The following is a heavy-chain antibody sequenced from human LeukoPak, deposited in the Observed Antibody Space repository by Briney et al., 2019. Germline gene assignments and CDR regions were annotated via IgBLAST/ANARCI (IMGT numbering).Heavy chain of an antibody. CDR3: ARLGDSSGYLDY. CDR1: GYTFTSYA. D-gene: IGHD3-22*01. V-gene: IGHV1-18*01. CDR2: ISAYNGNT. Sequence: ASVKVSCKASGYTFTSYAMNWVRQAPGQGLEWMGWISAYNGNTNYAQKLQGRVTMTTDTSTSTAYMELRSLRSDDTAVYYCARLGDSSGYLDYWGQGTLVTVSS. J-gene: IGHJ4*02.